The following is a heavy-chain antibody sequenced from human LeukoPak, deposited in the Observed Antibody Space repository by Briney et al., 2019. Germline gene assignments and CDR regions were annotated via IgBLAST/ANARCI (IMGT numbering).Heavy chain of an antibody. CDR2: IDYSGNT. CDR1: ADSISSGGYS. D-gene: IGHD6-19*01. Sequence: PSQTLSLTCAVSADSISSGGYSWSWIRQPPGKGLEWIGYIDYSGNTYYNPSLKSRVTISIDTSKNQFSLKLTSVTAADTAVYYCARRQAVSVGGFDYWGQGTLVTVSS. CDR3: ARRQAVSVGGFDY. J-gene: IGHJ4*02. V-gene: IGHV4-30-4*07.